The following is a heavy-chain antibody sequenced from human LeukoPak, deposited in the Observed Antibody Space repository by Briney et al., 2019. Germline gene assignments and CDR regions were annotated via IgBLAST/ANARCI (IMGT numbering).Heavy chain of an antibody. CDR2: INPSGGGT. D-gene: IGHD1-1*01. J-gene: IGHJ3*01. Sequence: ASVTVSCKASGYTFTGYYMHWLRQAPGQGLEWMGIINPSGGGTSYAQKFQGRVTMTRGTSTSTVYMELSSLRSEDTAVYYCAREHTGDDAFDVWGQGTMVTVSS. CDR3: AREHTGDDAFDV. CDR1: GYTFTGYY. V-gene: IGHV1-46*01.